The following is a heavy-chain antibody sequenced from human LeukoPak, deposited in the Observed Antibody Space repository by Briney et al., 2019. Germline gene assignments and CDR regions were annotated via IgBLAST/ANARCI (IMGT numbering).Heavy chain of an antibody. CDR2: IIPIFGTA. V-gene: IGHV1-69*13. Sequence: SVKVSCKASGGTFSSYAISWVRQAPGQGLEWMGGIIPIFGTANYAQKFQGRVTITADESTSTAYMELDGLTSEDTAVYYCAKGCSLGPVCYYLDYWGQGTLVTVSP. J-gene: IGHJ4*02. CDR3: AKGCSLGPVCYYLDY. D-gene: IGHD2-21*01. CDR1: GGTFSSYA.